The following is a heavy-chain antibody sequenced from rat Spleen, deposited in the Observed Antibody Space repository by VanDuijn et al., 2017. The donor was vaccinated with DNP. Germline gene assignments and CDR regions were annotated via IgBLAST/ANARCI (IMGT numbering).Heavy chain of an antibody. V-gene: IGHV5-31*01. J-gene: IGHJ2*01. CDR3: VRWNSGHFDY. Sequence: EVQLVESGGDLVQPGGSLKLSCVVSGFTFNKYWMTWIRQVPGMGLEWVASMTNSGSNTFYPDSVKGRFTISRDNAKSTLYLQMNSLRSEDMATYYCVRWNSGHFDYWGQGVMVTVSS. CDR2: MTNSGSNT. CDR1: GFTFNKYW. D-gene: IGHD4-3*01.